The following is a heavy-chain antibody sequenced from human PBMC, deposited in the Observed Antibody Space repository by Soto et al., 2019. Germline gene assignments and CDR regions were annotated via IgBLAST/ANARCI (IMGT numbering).Heavy chain of an antibody. CDR3: ARGYDFWSGYYDG. Sequence: SETLSLTCTVSGGSISSYYWSWIRQPPGKGLEWIGYIYYSGSTNYNPSLKSRVTISVDTSKNQFSLKLSSVTAADTAVYYCARGYDFWSGYYDGWGQGTLVTVLL. V-gene: IGHV4-59*01. CDR2: IYYSGST. D-gene: IGHD3-3*01. CDR1: GGSISSYY. J-gene: IGHJ4*02.